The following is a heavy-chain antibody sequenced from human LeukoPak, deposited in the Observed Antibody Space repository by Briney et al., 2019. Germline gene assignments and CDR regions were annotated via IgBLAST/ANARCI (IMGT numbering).Heavy chain of an antibody. J-gene: IGHJ3*02. D-gene: IGHD4-17*01. CDR1: GGSISSSNYY. V-gene: IGHV4-39*01. Sequence: SETLSLTCTVSGGSISSSNYYWGWIRQPPGKGLEWIGSIYYSGSTYNNPSLKSRVTMSLDTSKNQFSLRLSSVTAADTAVYYCARQSTVTAGGAFDIWGQGTMVTVSS. CDR3: ARQSTVTAGGAFDI. CDR2: IYYSGST.